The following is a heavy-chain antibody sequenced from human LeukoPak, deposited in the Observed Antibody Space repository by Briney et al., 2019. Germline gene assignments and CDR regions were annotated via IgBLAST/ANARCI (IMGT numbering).Heavy chain of an antibody. CDR2: ISSSSSYI. CDR3: ARGIYYDILTGYDPYYYYYMDV. V-gene: IGHV3-21*01. J-gene: IGHJ6*03. CDR1: GFTVSGNY. D-gene: IGHD3-9*01. Sequence: GGSLRLSCAASGFTVSGNYMSWVRQAPGKGLEWVSSISSSSSYIYYADSVKGRFTISRDNAKNSLYLQMNSLRAEDTAVYYCARGIYYDILTGYDPYYYYYMDVWGKGTTVTVSS.